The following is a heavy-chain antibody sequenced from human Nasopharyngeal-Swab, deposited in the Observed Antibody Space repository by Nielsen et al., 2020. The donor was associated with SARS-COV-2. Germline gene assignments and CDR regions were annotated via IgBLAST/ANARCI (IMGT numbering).Heavy chain of an antibody. D-gene: IGHD2-15*01. CDR3: ASLYCSGGNCYWEGGKNGMDV. V-gene: IGHV4-61*02. J-gene: IGHJ6*02. CDR2: IYTSGST. CDR1: GGSISSGSYY. Sequence: SETLSLTCTVSGGSISSGSYYWSWIRQPAGKGLEWIGRIYTSGSTNYNPSLKSRVTISVDTSKNQFSLKLSSVTAADTAVYYCASLYCSGGNCYWEGGKNGMDVWGQGTTVTVSS.